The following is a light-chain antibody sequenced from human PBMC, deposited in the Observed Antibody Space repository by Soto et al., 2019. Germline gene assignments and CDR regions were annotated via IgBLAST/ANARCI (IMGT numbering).Light chain of an antibody. Sequence: QSALTQPASVSGSPGQSVTISCTGTSSDIGGYDFVSWYQQHPGKAPKLIIYDVTNRPSGFSNRFSGSKSGNTASLTIAGLHAEDEADYYCASYAGSRTLVFGGGTKLTVL. V-gene: IGLV2-14*01. CDR2: DVT. CDR1: SSDIGGYDF. J-gene: IGLJ2*01. CDR3: ASYAGSRTLV.